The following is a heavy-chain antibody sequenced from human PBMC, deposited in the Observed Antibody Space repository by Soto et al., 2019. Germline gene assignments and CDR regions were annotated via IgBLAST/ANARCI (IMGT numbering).Heavy chain of an antibody. CDR3: ASKDMVVAPAACDYYYYGMDV. CDR2: IIPIFGTA. J-gene: IGHJ6*02. D-gene: IGHD2-2*01. CDR1: GGTFSSYA. Sequence: SVKVSCKASGGTFSSYAISWVRQAPGQGLEWMGGIIPIFGTANYAQKFQGRVTITADESTSTAYMELSSLRSEDTAVYYCASKDMVVAPAACDYYYYGMDVWDQGTTFTVSS. V-gene: IGHV1-69*13.